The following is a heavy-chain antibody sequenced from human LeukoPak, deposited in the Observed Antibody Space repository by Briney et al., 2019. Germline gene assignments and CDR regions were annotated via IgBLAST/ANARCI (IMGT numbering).Heavy chain of an antibody. CDR2: INPSGDNT. V-gene: IGHV1-2*02. Sequence: ASVKVSCKASGYTFTSYYMYWVRQAPGQGLEWMGIINPSGDNTNYAQKFQGRVTMTRDTSISTAYMELSRLRSDDTAVYYCARDQGGYYGSGSARAFDIWGQGTMVTVSS. D-gene: IGHD3-10*01. CDR1: GYTFTSYY. CDR3: ARDQGGYYGSGSARAFDI. J-gene: IGHJ3*02.